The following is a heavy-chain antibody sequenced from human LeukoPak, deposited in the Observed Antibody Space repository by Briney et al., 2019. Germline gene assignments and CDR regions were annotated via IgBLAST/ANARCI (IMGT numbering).Heavy chain of an antibody. Sequence: VASVKVSCKASGGTFSSCAISWVRQAPGQGLEWMGGIIPIFGTANYAQKFQGRVTITADESTSTAYMELSSLRSEDTAVCYCARDRPSGSYFDYWGQGTLVTVSS. V-gene: IGHV1-69*13. CDR2: IIPIFGTA. D-gene: IGHD1-26*01. CDR3: ARDRPSGSYFDY. CDR1: GGTFSSCA. J-gene: IGHJ4*02.